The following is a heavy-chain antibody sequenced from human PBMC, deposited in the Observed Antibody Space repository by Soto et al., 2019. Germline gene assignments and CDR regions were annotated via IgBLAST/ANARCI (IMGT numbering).Heavy chain of an antibody. CDR2: IYYSGST. V-gene: IGHV4-59*08. J-gene: IGHJ4*02. Sequence: QVQLQESGPGLVKPSETLSLTCTVSGGSISSYYWSWIRQPPGKGLEWIGYIYYSGSTNYNPSLKSRVTISVDTSRNQFSLKLSSVTAADTAVYYCARRGPVAGKTIFDFWGQGTLVTVSS. CDR3: ARRGPVAGKTIFDF. CDR1: GGSISSYY. D-gene: IGHD6-13*01.